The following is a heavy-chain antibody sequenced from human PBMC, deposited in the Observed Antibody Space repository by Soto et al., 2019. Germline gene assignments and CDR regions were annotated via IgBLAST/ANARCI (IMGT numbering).Heavy chain of an antibody. CDR3: EKSPEDDQSDY. V-gene: IGHV3-30*18. D-gene: IGHD3-3*01. CDR1: GFTFSSYG. J-gene: IGHJ4*02. Sequence: PGGSLRLSCAASGFTFSSYGMHWVRQAPGKGLEWVAVISYDGSNKYYADSVKGRFTISRDNSKNTLYLQMNSLRAEDTAVYYCEKSPEDDQSDYWGQGTQVTAPQ. CDR2: ISYDGSNK.